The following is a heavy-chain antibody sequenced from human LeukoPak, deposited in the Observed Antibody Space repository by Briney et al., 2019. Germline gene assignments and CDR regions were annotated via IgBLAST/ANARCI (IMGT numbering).Heavy chain of an antibody. V-gene: IGHV3-7*01. CDR2: IKQDGSEK. CDR1: GFAFSTYW. D-gene: IGHD6-19*01. Sequence: PGGSLRLSCAASGFAFSTYWTHWVRQAPGKGLEWVANIKQDGSEKYYVDSVKGRFTISRDNAKNSLYLQMSSLRAEDTALYYCARGSGWVFDYWGQGTLVTVSS. J-gene: IGHJ4*02. CDR3: ARGSGWVFDY.